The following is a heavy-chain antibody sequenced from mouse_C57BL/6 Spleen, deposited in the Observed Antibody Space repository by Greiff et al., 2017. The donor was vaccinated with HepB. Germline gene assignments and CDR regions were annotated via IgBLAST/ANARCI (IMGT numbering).Heavy chain of an antibody. V-gene: IGHV5-4*03. CDR2: ISDGGSYT. J-gene: IGHJ2*01. CDR1: GFTFSSYA. Sequence: EVKLMESGGGLVKPGGSLKLSCAASGFTFSSYAMSWVRQTPEKRLEGVATISDGGSYTYYPDNGKGRFTISRDKDKNNLYLQMSHLKSEDTAMYYCARGGSLFDYWGQGTTLTVSS. CDR3: ARGGSLFDY.